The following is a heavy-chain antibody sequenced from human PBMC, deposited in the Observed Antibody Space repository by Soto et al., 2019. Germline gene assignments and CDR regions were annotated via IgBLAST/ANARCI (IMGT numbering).Heavy chain of an antibody. Sequence: SETLSLTCTVSGGSISSSSYYWGWIRQPPGKGLEWIGSIYYSGSTYYSPSLKSRVTISVDTSKNQFSLKLSSVTAADTAVYYCARQGTAAGTSRFDPWGQGTLVTVSS. CDR2: IYYSGST. CDR3: ARQGTAAGTSRFDP. V-gene: IGHV4-39*01. D-gene: IGHD6-13*01. CDR1: GGSISSSSYY. J-gene: IGHJ5*02.